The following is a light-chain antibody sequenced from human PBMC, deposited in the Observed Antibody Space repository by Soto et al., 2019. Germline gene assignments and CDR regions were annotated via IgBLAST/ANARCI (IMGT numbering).Light chain of an antibody. J-gene: IGLJ3*02. CDR1: ASDIGNYNY. CDR3: SSYTAYTTLWV. Sequence: QSVLTQPASVSGSPGQSITISCTGTASDIGNYNYVSWYQQHPGKAPKLIIYGVSNRPSGVSNRFSGSKSGNAASLTISGLQADDEADYYCSSYTAYTTLWVVGGGTK. CDR2: GVS. V-gene: IGLV2-14*01.